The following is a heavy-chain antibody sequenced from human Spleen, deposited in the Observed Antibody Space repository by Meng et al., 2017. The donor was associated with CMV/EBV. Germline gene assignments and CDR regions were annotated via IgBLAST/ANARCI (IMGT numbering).Heavy chain of an antibody. D-gene: IGHD3-10*01. CDR2: VYSGGST. V-gene: IGHV3-53*01. Sequence: GESLKISCEVSGLTFSTSSMNWVRQAPGKGLEWVSVVYSGGSTYSSDSVKGRITFSRDNSKNTLYLQMLSLRAEDTAVYYCVRVGLYSGSGYNDAFDLWGQGTMVTVSS. CDR1: GLTFSTSS. J-gene: IGHJ3*01. CDR3: VRVGLYSGSGYNDAFDL.